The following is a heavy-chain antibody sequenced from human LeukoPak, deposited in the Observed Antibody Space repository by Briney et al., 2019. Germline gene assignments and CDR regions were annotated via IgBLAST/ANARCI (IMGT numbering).Heavy chain of an antibody. V-gene: IGHV5-51*01. J-gene: IGHJ4*02. Sequence: GESLKISCKASGYFFSNYWIAWVRQMPGKGLEWLGIIYPGDSDTRYSPSFQGQVTISADKYITTAYLQWSSLKASDTAIYYCARPYNYDTSGYYTWGQGTPVTVSS. CDR2: IYPGDSDT. CDR3: ARPYNYDTSGYYT. CDR1: GYFFSNYW. D-gene: IGHD3-22*01.